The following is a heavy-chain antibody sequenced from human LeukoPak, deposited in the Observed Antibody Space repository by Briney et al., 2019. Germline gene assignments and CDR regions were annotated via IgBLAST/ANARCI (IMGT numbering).Heavy chain of an antibody. CDR1: GFTFSNAW. Sequence: GGSLRLSCAASGFTFSNAWMSWVRQAPGKGLEWVGRIKSKTDGGTTDYAAPVKGRFTISRDDSKNTLYLQMNSLKTEDTAVCYCTTGGGPGSYFYYGMDVWGKGTTVTVSS. CDR2: IKSKTDGGTT. J-gene: IGHJ6*04. V-gene: IGHV3-15*01. D-gene: IGHD3-10*01. CDR3: TTGGGPGSYFYYGMDV.